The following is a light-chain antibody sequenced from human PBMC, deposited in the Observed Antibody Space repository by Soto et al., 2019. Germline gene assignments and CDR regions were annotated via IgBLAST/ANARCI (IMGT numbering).Light chain of an antibody. CDR1: QTIFYTSSNKNY. Sequence: DIVLAQSPDSLAVSLVERATIHCKSSQTIFYTSSNKNYLAWYQQRPGQPPKLLIYWASDRESGVPNRFSGSGSGTDFTLTISGLQAEDVAVYYCQQYYSTPFTLGPGTKVDIK. V-gene: IGKV4-1*01. CDR3: QQYYSTPFT. CDR2: WAS. J-gene: IGKJ3*01.